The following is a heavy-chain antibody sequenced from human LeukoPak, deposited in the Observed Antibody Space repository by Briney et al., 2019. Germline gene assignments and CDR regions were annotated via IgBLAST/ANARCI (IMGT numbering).Heavy chain of an antibody. J-gene: IGHJ5*02. Sequence: SETLSLTCAVYGGSFSGYYWSWIRQPPGKGLEWIGEINHSGSTNYNPSLKSRVTISVDTSKNQFSLKLSSVTAADTAVYYRAREDLYYYGSGMVKWFDPWGQGTLVTVSS. V-gene: IGHV4-34*01. CDR1: GGSFSGYY. D-gene: IGHD3-10*01. CDR2: INHSGST. CDR3: AREDLYYYGSGMVKWFDP.